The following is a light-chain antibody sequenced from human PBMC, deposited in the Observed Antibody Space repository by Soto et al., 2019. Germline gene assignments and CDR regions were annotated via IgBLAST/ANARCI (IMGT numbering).Light chain of an antibody. V-gene: IGKV1-39*01. Sequence: DIQMTQSPSCLSASVGDGVTITCRASQSISSYLNWYQQKPGKAPKLLIYAASSLQSGVPSRFSGSGSGTDFTLTISSLQPEDFATYYCQQSYSTPRYTFGQGTKLEIK. CDR1: QSISSY. J-gene: IGKJ2*01. CDR3: QQSYSTPRYT. CDR2: AAS.